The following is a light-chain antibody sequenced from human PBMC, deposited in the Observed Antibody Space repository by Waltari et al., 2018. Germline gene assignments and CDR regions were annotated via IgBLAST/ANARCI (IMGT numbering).Light chain of an antibody. V-gene: IGLV4-69*01. CDR2: INSDGSH. CDR3: QTWDTAILL. J-gene: IGLJ3*02. CDR1: SGHPTNA. Sequence: QLVLTQSPSASASLGASVKVTCPLSSGHPTNAIAWHQQQPERGPRFLVRINSDGSHKKGDGVPDRFSGSRSGTEFYLTISSLQSEDEGDYYCQTWDTAILLFGGGTKLSVL.